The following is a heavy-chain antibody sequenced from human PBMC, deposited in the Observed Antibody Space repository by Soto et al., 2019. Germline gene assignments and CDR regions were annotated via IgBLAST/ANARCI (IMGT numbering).Heavy chain of an antibody. CDR1: GFTFSSYA. CDR3: AKMVYCSGGSCYSFSYYYYMDV. Sequence: PFGLLRLPCATFGFTFSSYAMGWARQATGKWLQWVSAISGSGGSTYYADSVKGRFTISRGNSKNTLYLQMNSLRAEDTAVYYCAKMVYCSGGSCYSFSYYYYMDVWGKGTTVTVSS. J-gene: IGHJ6*03. D-gene: IGHD2-15*01. CDR2: ISGSGGST. V-gene: IGHV3-23*01.